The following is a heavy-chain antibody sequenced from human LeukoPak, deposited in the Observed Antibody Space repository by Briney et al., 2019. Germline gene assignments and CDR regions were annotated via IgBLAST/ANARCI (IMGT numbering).Heavy chain of an antibody. CDR3: AKDRVLWFGELLSVGWFDP. Sequence: GGSLRLSCAASGFTFSSYWMSWVRQAPGKGLEWVSAISGSGGSTYYADSVKGRFTISRDNSKNTLYLQMNSLRAEDTAVYYCAKDRVLWFGELLSVGWFDPWGQGTLVTVSS. D-gene: IGHD3-10*01. J-gene: IGHJ5*02. V-gene: IGHV3-23*01. CDR1: GFTFSSYW. CDR2: ISGSGGST.